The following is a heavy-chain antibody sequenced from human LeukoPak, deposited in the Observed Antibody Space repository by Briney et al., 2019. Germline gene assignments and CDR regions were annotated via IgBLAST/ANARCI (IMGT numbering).Heavy chain of an antibody. CDR3: ARDTATFDP. D-gene: IGHD2-21*02. Sequence: GGSLRLSCAASGFTFRSYAMHWVRQAPGKGLEWVANIKQDGSEKYYVDSVKGRFTISRDNAKNSLYLQMNSLRAEDTAVYYCARDTATFDPWGQGTLVTVSS. V-gene: IGHV3-7*03. J-gene: IGHJ5*02. CDR2: IKQDGSEK. CDR1: GFTFRSYA.